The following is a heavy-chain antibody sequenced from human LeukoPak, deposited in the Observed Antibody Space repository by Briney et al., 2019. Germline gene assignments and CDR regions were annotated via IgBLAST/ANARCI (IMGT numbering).Heavy chain of an antibody. CDR3: ARRAFYGRSGYSPASVSFDL. CDR2: IYSNGSN. D-gene: IGHD3-22*01. V-gene: IGHV4-4*08. Sequence: SETLSLTSTVSGGSIFIDYWYWLPQRPGKRLECIVYIYSNGSNSYNTSHRSRSTISMATSNIQSSLRLRSVTADDTAIYHCARRAFYGRSGYSPASVSFDLWGGGTLVSVSS. J-gene: IGHJ2*01. CDR1: GGSIFIDY.